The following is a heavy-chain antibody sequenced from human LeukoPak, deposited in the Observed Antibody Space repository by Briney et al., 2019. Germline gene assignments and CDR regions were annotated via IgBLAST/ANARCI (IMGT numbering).Heavy chain of an antibody. CDR3: AHSYYYDRGNWFGP. D-gene: IGHD3-22*01. CDR2: IYWNGDN. CDR1: GFSIRTHGVG. V-gene: IGHV2-5*01. Sequence: SGPTLVKPTQTLTLTCTLSGFSIRTHGVGVGWIRQPPGKALEWVAIIYWNGDNYYSPSLNSRSTITKDTSKNQVVLTLTNVDPVDTATYYCAHSYYYDRGNWFGPWGQGTLVTVSS. J-gene: IGHJ5*02.